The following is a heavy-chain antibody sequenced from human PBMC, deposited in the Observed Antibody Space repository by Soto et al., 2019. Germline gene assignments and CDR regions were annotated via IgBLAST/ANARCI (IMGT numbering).Heavy chain of an antibody. V-gene: IGHV2-70*11. Sequence: SGPTLVTPTQTLTLTCTFSGFSLSTSGMCVSWIRQPPGKALEWLARIDWDDDKYYSTSLKTRLTISKDTSKNQVVLTMTNMDPVDTATYYCARTPYYYDSSGYYYRCDYWGQGTLVTVSS. CDR1: GFSLSTSGMC. CDR2: IDWDDDK. CDR3: ARTPYYYDSSGYYYRCDY. J-gene: IGHJ4*02. D-gene: IGHD3-22*01.